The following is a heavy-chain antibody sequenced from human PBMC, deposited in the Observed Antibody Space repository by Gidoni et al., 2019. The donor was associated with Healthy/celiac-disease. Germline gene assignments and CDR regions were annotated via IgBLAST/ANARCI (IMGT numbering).Heavy chain of an antibody. CDR1: GYTFTSYY. D-gene: IGHD1-1*01. Sequence: QVQLVQSGAEVKKPGASVKVSCKASGYTFTSYYMPWVRQAPGQGLEWMGIINPSGGSTSYAQKFQGRVTMTRDTSTSTVYMELSSLRSEDTAVYYCARDPGTPRGFDPWGQGTLVTVSS. V-gene: IGHV1-46*01. CDR2: INPSGGST. CDR3: ARDPGTPRGFDP. J-gene: IGHJ5*02.